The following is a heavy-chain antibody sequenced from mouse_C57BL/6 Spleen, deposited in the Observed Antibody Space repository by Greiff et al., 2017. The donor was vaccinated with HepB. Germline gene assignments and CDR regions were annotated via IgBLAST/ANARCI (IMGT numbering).Heavy chain of an antibody. Sequence: VQLQQSGPELVKPGASVKISCKASGYSFTGYYMNWVKQSPEKSLEWIGEINPSTGGTTYNQKFKAKATLTVDKSSSTAYMQLKSLTSEDSAVYYCARSNTYFDVWGTGTTVTVSS. CDR3: ARSNTYFDV. V-gene: IGHV1-42*01. J-gene: IGHJ1*03. CDR2: INPSTGGT. CDR1: GYSFTGYY.